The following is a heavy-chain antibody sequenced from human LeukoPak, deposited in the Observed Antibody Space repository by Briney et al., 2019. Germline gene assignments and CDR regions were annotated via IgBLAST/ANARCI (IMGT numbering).Heavy chain of an antibody. CDR2: LFFGGST. V-gene: IGHV4-59*01. CDR3: ARAGGGWSFDY. J-gene: IGHJ4*02. D-gene: IGHD6-19*01. CDR1: GASISTYY. Sequence: PSETLSLTCTVSGASISTYYWIWIRQPPGKGLEWIGYLFFGGSTNYNPSLKSRVTISSDTSKNQLSLKLTSVTAADTAVYYCARAGGGWSFDYLGQGTLVTVSS.